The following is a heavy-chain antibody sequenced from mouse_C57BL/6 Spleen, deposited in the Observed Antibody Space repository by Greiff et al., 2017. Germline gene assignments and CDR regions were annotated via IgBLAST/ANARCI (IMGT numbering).Heavy chain of an antibody. CDR3: ATYVDAIDY. J-gene: IGHJ4*01. CDR2: IWTGGGT. Sequence: VKVVDSGPGLVAPSQSLSITCTVSGFSFTSYAISWVRQPPGKGLEWLGVIWTGGGTHYNSALKSRLSISKDNSQSQVILKMNSLHTDDTARYNCATYVDAIDYWGQGTSVTVSS. V-gene: IGHV2-9-1*01. CDR1: GFSFTSYA.